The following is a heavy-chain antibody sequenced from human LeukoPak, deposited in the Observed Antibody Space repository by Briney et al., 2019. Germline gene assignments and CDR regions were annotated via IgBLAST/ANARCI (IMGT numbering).Heavy chain of an antibody. CDR2: INHSGST. J-gene: IGHJ5*02. Sequence: PSETLSLTCAVYGGSFNGYYWSWIRQPPGKGLEWIGEINHSGSTNYNPSLKSRVTISVDTSKNQFSLKLSSVTAADTAVYYCARSYDFWRKYNNWFDPWGQGTLVTVSS. V-gene: IGHV4-34*01. D-gene: IGHD3-3*01. CDR1: GGSFNGYY. CDR3: ARSYDFWRKYNNWFDP.